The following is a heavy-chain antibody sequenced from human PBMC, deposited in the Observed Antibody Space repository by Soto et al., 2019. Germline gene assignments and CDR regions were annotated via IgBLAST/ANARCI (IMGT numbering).Heavy chain of an antibody. Sequence: GGSLRLSCAASGFTFSSYSMNWVRQAPGKGLEWVSYISSSSSTIYYADSVKGRFTISRDNAKNSLYLQMNSLRAEDTAVYYCASSIAVAGTAKGAFDYWGQGTLVTVSS. V-gene: IGHV3-48*01. CDR1: GFTFSSYS. CDR3: ASSIAVAGTAKGAFDY. D-gene: IGHD6-19*01. J-gene: IGHJ4*02. CDR2: ISSSSSTI.